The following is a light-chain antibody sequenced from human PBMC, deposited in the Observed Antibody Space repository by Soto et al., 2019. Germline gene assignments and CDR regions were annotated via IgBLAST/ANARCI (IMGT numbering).Light chain of an antibody. J-gene: IGKJ1*01. CDR3: QQYDSFSVT. CDR1: QGIRND. V-gene: IGKV1-17*01. CDR2: AAS. Sequence: DIQMTQSPSSLSASVGDRVTITCRASQGIRNDLGWCQQKPGKAPNRLIFAASSLQSGVPSRFSGSGSGTEFTLTISSLQPDDFATYYCQQYDSFSVTFGQGTKVDIK.